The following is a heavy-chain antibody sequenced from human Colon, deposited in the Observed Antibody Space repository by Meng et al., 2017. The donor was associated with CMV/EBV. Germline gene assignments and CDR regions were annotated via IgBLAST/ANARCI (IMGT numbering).Heavy chain of an antibody. J-gene: IGHJ4*02. CDR3: ARGHAASYYVMFDY. D-gene: IGHD3-10*01. CDR1: DLSFGGRC. CDR2: VDRAESI. V-gene: IGHV4-34*01. Sequence: VSDLSFGGRCWGWIRQHAGKGLERIDEVDRAESIKSNPTLKTRLTISIETSMNQFSLKLTSVSAADTAVYYCARGHAASYYVMFDYWGRGALVTVSS.